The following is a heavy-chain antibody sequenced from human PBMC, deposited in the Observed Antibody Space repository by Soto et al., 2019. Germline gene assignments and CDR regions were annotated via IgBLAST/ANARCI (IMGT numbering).Heavy chain of an antibody. CDR2: IIPIFGTA. CDR3: ARDNCSGGSGHDHPSTSTPGMDV. V-gene: IGHV1-69*01. D-gene: IGHD2-15*01. Sequence: QVQLVQSGAEVTKPGSSVKVSCKASGGTFSSYAISWVRQAPGQGLEWMGGIIPIFGTANYAQKFQGRVTIPADESTSTAYMERSGLSSEDMAVYYCARDNCSGGSGHDHPSTSTPGMDV. J-gene: IGHJ6*01. CDR1: GGTFSSYA.